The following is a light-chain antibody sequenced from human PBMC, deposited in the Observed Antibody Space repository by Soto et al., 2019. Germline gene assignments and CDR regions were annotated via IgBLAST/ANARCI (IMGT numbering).Light chain of an antibody. V-gene: IGKV1-27*01. CDR2: AAS. CDR3: QKYDSALGT. Sequence: DIQMTQSPSSLCASVGDRVTIPCRATQGISNYLAWYQQKPGKVPKLLIYAASTLQSGVPSRFSGSGSGTDFTLTISSLQPEDVATYYCQKYDSALGTFGQGTKVDIK. J-gene: IGKJ1*01. CDR1: QGISNY.